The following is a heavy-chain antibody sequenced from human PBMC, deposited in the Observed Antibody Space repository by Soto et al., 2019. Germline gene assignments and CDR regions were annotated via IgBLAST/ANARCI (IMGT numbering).Heavy chain of an antibody. Sequence: ASVKVSCKASGYTFTSYGISWVRQAPGQRLEWMGWINAGNGNTKYSQKFQGRVTITRDTSASTAYMELSSLTSEDTVVHYCAPDRLPTDRYKWVDPWGLGTPVTVSS. J-gene: IGHJ5*02. CDR1: GYTFTSYG. D-gene: IGHD1-20*01. CDR2: INAGNGNT. CDR3: APDRLPTDRYKWVDP. V-gene: IGHV1-3*01.